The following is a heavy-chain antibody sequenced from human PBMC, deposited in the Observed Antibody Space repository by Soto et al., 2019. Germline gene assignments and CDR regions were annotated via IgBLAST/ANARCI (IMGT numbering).Heavy chain of an antibody. CDR1: DSYSISTYS. CDR2: IYQSGVT. Sequence: DSYSISTYSWSWIRQPPGKALEWVGFIYQSGVTSYNPSLKSRVSISLDRSNNQCSLKLRSVTAADTAVYYCAGMPYTSGLRFDPWGPGTLVTVSS. J-gene: IGHJ5*02. V-gene: IGHV4-30-2*01. CDR3: AGMPYTSGLRFDP. D-gene: IGHD6-19*01.